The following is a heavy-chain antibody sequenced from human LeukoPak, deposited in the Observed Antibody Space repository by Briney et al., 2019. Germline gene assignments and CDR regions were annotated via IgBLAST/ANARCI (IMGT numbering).Heavy chain of an antibody. CDR3: ATMGSGSYFNY. CDR1: GGPFSIYC. D-gene: IGHD1-26*01. V-gene: IGHV4-34*01. Sequence: SETLSLTCGVYGGPFSIYCWNWIRQSPGKGLEWIGETNQSGSTQYNPSLKSRVTISVDTSKNQFSLKLSSVTAADTAVYYCATMGSGSYFNYWGQGSLVTVSS. CDR2: TNQSGST. J-gene: IGHJ4*02.